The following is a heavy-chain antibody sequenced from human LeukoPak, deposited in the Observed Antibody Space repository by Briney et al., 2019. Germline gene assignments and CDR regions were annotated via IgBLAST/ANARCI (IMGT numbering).Heavy chain of an antibody. CDR1: GYSFTSHW. CDR3: ARQADILTGPLDY. V-gene: IGHV5-51*01. J-gene: IGHJ4*02. CDR2: IYPGDSDT. Sequence: GESLKISCKGSGYSFTSHWIAWVRQMPGKGLEWMGIIYPGDSDTRYSPSFQGQVTISADKSISTAYLQWSSLKASDTAMYYCARQADILTGPLDYWGQGTLVTVSS. D-gene: IGHD3-9*01.